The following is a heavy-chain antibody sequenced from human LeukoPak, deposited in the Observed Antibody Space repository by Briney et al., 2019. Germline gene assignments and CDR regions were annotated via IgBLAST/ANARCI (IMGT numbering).Heavy chain of an antibody. Sequence: SETLSLTCTVSGGSISSYYWSWIRQPPGKGLEWIGDIYYSGSTNYNPSLKSRVTISVDTSKNQFSLRLSSVTAADTAVYYCAREKSGSYYENFDYWGQGTLVTVSS. CDR2: IYYSGST. V-gene: IGHV4-59*12. CDR3: AREKSGSYYENFDY. J-gene: IGHJ4*02. CDR1: GGSISSYY. D-gene: IGHD3-10*01.